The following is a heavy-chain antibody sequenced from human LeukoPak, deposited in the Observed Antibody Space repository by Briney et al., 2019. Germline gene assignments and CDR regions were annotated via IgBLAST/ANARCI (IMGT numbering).Heavy chain of an antibody. J-gene: IGHJ4*02. CDR1: GFTFSIYG. CDR2: IRYDGSDK. V-gene: IGHV3-30*02. CDR3: AKALSGSPPKPFDY. D-gene: IGHD1-26*01. Sequence: GGSLRLSCVASGFTFSIYGMHWVRQAPGKGLEWVAFIRYDGSDKYYAESVKGRFTISRDNFKNTLYLLMNSLRAEDTAVYYCAKALSGSPPKPFDYWGQGTLVTVSS.